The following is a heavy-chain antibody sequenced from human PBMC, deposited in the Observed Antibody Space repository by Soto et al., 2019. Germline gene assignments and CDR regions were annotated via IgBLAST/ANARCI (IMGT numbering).Heavy chain of an antibody. J-gene: IGHJ4*02. CDR1: GFAFSTSG. Sequence: LRLSCEASGFAFSTSGMHWVRQAPGKRPEWVAVISSDGSDKYYAGSVKGRFTISRDNSKNTLYLQMNSLRTEDTAVYYCAKDTRNAAMVMAYWGQGALVTVSS. CDR2: ISSDGSDK. CDR3: AKDTRNAAMVMAY. V-gene: IGHV3-30*18. D-gene: IGHD5-18*01.